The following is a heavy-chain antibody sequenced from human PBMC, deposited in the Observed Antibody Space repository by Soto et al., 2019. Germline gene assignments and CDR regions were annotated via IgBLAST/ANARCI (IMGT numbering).Heavy chain of an antibody. V-gene: IGHV3-11*01. CDR1: VFTFSNYY. D-gene: IGHD4-17*01. CDR3: ARQLSNYGHYVAAFDI. CDR2: IRSSGSTI. J-gene: IGHJ3*02. Sequence: QVQLVEFGGGLVKPGGSLRLSCAASVFTFSNYYMSWIRQATGKGLEWVSYIRSSGSTIYYADSVKGRFTISRDNAKNSLYLQMNSLRADDTAVYYCARQLSNYGHYVAAFDIWGQGTMVTVSS.